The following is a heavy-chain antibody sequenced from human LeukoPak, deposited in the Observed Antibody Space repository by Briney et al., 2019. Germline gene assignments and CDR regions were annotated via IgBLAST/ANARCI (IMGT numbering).Heavy chain of an antibody. CDR1: GFTFSTYT. CDR2: ISSSSSYI. Sequence: GGSLRLSCAASGFTFSTYTMNWVRQAPGKGLEWVSSISSSSSYIYYADSVRGRFTISRDNAKNTLYLQMNSLRAEDTAVYYCARDWYHAIDYWGQGTLVTVSS. CDR3: ARDWYHAIDY. J-gene: IGHJ4*02. V-gene: IGHV3-21*01. D-gene: IGHD2-2*01.